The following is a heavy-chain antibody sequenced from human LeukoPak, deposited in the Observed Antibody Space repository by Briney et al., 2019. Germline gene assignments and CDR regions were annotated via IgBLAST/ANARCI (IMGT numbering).Heavy chain of an antibody. J-gene: IGHJ4*02. CDR3: VKDRPTWPIDY. CDR1: GFTFSNYA. D-gene: IGHD5-12*01. CDR2: ISSNGGTT. V-gene: IGHV3-23*01. Sequence: GGSLRLSCVASGFTFSNYAMTWVRQVPGTGLEWAPGKGLEWVSSISSNGGTTYYADSVKGRFTISRDNSKNTLYLEMNSLRAEDTAVYHCVKDRPTWPIDYWGRGTLVTVSS.